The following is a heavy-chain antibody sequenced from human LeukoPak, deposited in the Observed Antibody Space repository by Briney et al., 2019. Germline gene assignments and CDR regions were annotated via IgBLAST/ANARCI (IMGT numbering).Heavy chain of an antibody. Sequence: PSETLSLTCTVSGGSISSGGYYWSWIRQHPGKGLVWIGYIYYSGSTYYNPSLKSRVTISVDTSKNQFSLKLSSVTAADTAVYYCARAPYYYDSSGSELDYWGQGTLVTVSP. V-gene: IGHV4-31*03. D-gene: IGHD3-22*01. CDR2: IYYSGST. J-gene: IGHJ4*02. CDR1: GGSISSGGYY. CDR3: ARAPYYYDSSGSELDY.